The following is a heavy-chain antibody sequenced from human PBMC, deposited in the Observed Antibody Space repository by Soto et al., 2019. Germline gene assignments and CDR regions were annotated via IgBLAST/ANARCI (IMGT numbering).Heavy chain of an antibody. J-gene: IGHJ4*02. D-gene: IGHD4-17*01. CDR2: IYSGGST. CDR1: GFTVSRNY. CDR3: ARGPHYATLDY. V-gene: IGHV3-53*01. Sequence: EVQLVESGGGLIQPGGSLRLSCAASGFTVSRNYMSWVRQAPGKGLEWISIIYSGGSTYYADSVKGRFTISRDNSKNTLFLQVNSLRAEDTAVYYCARGPHYATLDYWGQGTLVTVSS.